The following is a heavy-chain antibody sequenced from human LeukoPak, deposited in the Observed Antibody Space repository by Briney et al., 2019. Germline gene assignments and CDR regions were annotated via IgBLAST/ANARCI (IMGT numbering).Heavy chain of an antibody. V-gene: IGHV1-69*05. CDR3: ARMSPGYYDILTGYNWLDP. Sequence: SVKVSCKASGGTFSSYAISWVRQAPGQGLEWMGGIIPIFGTANYAQKFQGRGTITTDESTSTAYMELSCLSSEDTAVYYCARMSPGYYDILTGYNWLDPWGQGTLVTVSS. CDR2: IIPIFGTA. D-gene: IGHD3-9*01. J-gene: IGHJ5*02. CDR1: GGTFSSYA.